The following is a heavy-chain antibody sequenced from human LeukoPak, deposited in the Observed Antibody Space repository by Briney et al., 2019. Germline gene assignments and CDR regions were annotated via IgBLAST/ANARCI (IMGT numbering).Heavy chain of an antibody. CDR1: GFTFSSYG. CDR2: IWYDGSNK. D-gene: IGHD4-17*01. Sequence: GRSLRLSCAASGFTFSSYGMHWVRQAPGKGLEWVAVIWYDGSNKYYADSVKGRFTISRDNSKNTLYLQMNSLRAEDTAVYYCARDLSPPGYGDYFDYWGQGTLVTVSS. CDR3: ARDLSPPGYGDYFDY. V-gene: IGHV3-33*01. J-gene: IGHJ4*02.